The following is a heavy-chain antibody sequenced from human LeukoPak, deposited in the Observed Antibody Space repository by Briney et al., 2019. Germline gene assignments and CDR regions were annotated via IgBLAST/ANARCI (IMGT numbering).Heavy chain of an antibody. Sequence: GASVKVSCKASGYTFTTYNINWVRQAPGQGLEWMGWISAYNGDTNYAQKFQGRVTMTTDTSTSTAYMELRSLRSADTAVYYCARAIAAAGTEYFDLWGRGTLVTVSS. D-gene: IGHD6-13*01. V-gene: IGHV1-18*01. J-gene: IGHJ2*01. CDR2: ISAYNGDT. CDR3: ARAIAAAGTEYFDL. CDR1: GYTFTTYN.